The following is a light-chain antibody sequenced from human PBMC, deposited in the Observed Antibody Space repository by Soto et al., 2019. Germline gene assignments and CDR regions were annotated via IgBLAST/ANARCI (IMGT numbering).Light chain of an antibody. J-gene: IGKJ2*01. CDR3: PHRGKWPRT. V-gene: IGKV3-11*01. Sequence: EIVLTQSPATLSLSPGERATPSCRASQSVGSYLAWYQQKPGQAPRLLIYGTSNRATGIPGRFSGSGSETDFTLTISSLEPEDCGVYYWPHRGKWPRTFGQGTKLEIK. CDR2: GTS. CDR1: QSVGSY.